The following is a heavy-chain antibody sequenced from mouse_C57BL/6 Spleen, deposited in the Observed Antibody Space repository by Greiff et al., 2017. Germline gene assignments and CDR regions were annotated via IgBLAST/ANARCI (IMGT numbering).Heavy chain of an antibody. CDR2: ISSGSSTI. Sequence: EVKLMESGGGLVKPGGSLELSCAASGFTFSDYGMHWVRQAPEKGLEWVAYISSGSSTIYYADTVKGRFTISRDNAKNTLFLQMTSLRSEDTAMYYCARDPIYYYGSSYDYYAMDYWGQGTSVTVSS. CDR1: GFTFSDYG. CDR3: ARDPIYYYGSSYDYYAMDY. J-gene: IGHJ4*01. V-gene: IGHV5-17*01. D-gene: IGHD1-1*01.